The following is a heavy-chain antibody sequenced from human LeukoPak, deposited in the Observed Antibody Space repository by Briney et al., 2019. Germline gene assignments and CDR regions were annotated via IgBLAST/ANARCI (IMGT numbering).Heavy chain of an antibody. CDR1: GYTLTELS. Sequence: ASVKVSCKVSGYTLTELSMHWVRQAPGKGLEWMGGFDPEDGETIYAQKFQGRVTMTEDTSTDTAYMELSSLRSEDTAVYYCATGGPYDFWSGYYLVFDYWGQGTLVTVSS. J-gene: IGHJ4*02. V-gene: IGHV1-24*01. CDR2: FDPEDGET. D-gene: IGHD3-3*01. CDR3: ATGGPYDFWSGYYLVFDY.